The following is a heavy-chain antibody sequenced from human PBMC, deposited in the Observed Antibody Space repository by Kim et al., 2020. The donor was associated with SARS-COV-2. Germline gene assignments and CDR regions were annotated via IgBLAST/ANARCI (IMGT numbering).Heavy chain of an antibody. Sequence: GRFTISRDDTKNTLYRQMNSLGAEDTAVYYCARDSGYYDSSGYSAPYFDYWGQGTLVTVSS. D-gene: IGHD3-22*01. V-gene: IGHV3-30*01. J-gene: IGHJ4*02. CDR3: ARDSGYYDSSGYSAPYFDY.